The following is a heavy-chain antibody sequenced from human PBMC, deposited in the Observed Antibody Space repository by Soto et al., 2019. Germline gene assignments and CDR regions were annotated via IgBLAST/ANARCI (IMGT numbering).Heavy chain of an antibody. D-gene: IGHD2-8*02. CDR2: ISYDGSNK. V-gene: IGHV3-30*18. CDR3: AKDTGSASSGYYFDY. Sequence: GGSLRLSCAASGFTFSSYGMHWVRQAPGKGLEWVAVISYDGSNKYYADSVKGRFTISRDNSKNTLYLQMNSLRAEDTAVYYCAKDTGSASSGYYFDYWGQGTLVTVSS. CDR1: GFTFSSYG. J-gene: IGHJ4*02.